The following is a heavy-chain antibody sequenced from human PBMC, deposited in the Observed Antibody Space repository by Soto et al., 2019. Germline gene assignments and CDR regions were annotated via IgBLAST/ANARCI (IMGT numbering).Heavy chain of an antibody. CDR2: IIPTLDRT. V-gene: IGHV1-69*06. Sequence: QVQLVQSGAEVKKPGSSVKVSCKASRGTFNSYAISWVRQAPGQGLEWMGGIIPTLDRTHFTQKFQDRVTITADKSTSTAYVELSSLRSEDTAIYFCARTHSSSFERVFYYYDMDVWGQGTTVTVSS. D-gene: IGHD6-6*01. CDR1: RGTFNSYA. CDR3: ARTHSSSFERVFYYYDMDV. J-gene: IGHJ6*02.